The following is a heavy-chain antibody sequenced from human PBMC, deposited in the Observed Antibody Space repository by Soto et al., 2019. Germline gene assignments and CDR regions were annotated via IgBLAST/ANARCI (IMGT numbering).Heavy chain of an antibody. J-gene: IGHJ6*02. V-gene: IGHV3-23*01. CDR1: GFTFSSYA. Sequence: EVQLLESGGGLVQPGGSLRLSCAASGFTFSSYAMSWVRQAPGKGLEWVSAISGSGGSTYYADSVKGRFTISRDNSKNTLYLQMNSLRAEDTAVYYCARAQGFYYGMDVWGQGTTVTVSS. CDR2: ISGSGGST. CDR3: ARAQGFYYGMDV.